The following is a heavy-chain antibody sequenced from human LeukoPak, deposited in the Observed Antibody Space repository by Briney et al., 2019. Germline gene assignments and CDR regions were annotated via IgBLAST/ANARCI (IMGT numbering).Heavy chain of an antibody. Sequence: SVKVSCKASGGTFISYAINWVRQAPGQGLEWMGGIIPIFGTANYAQKFQGRVTITADKSTSTAYMELSSLRSEDTAVYYCARATLAAAGVAPFDYWGQGTLVTVSS. CDR1: GGTFISYA. V-gene: IGHV1-69*06. CDR2: IIPIFGTA. J-gene: IGHJ4*02. CDR3: ARATLAAAGVAPFDY. D-gene: IGHD6-13*01.